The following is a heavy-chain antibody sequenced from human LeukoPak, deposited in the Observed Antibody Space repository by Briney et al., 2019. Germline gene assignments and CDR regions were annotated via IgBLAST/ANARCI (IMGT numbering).Heavy chain of an antibody. J-gene: IGHJ6*02. CDR2: VSYDGKYE. Sequence: GGSLRLSCAASGFMFTNCAFHWVRQAPGKGPEWVATVSYDGKYEFYSDSVKGRFSISRNDSDNTVYLQMNSLRPEDSAVFYCAKVRGPLYYYAIDAWGQGTKVTVSS. CDR3: AKVRGPLYYYAIDA. CDR1: GFMFTNCA. V-gene: IGHV3-30*18. D-gene: IGHD1-14*01.